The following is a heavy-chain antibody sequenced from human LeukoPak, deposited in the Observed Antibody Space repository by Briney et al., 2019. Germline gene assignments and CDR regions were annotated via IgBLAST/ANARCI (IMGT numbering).Heavy chain of an antibody. CDR1: GGTFSSHG. Sequence: SVKVSCKASGGTFSSHGFSWVRQASGQGLEWMGEIIPVFGTSSNAQKFQGRVTITADESTNTAYMELKSLRSEDTAIYYCASGSHFDTSGYPYWFFDLWGRGTLVTVSS. J-gene: IGHJ2*01. CDR3: ASGSHFDTSGYPYWFFDL. V-gene: IGHV1-69*13. CDR2: IIPVFGTS. D-gene: IGHD3-22*01.